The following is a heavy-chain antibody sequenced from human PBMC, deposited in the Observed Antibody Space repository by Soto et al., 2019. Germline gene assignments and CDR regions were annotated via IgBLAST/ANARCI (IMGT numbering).Heavy chain of an antibody. V-gene: IGHV3-15*01. CDR1: GFTFSNAW. CDR2: IKSKTDGGTA. D-gene: IGHD1-26*01. J-gene: IGHJ4*02. Sequence: GGSLRLSCAASGFTFSNAWMSWVRQAPGKGLEWVGRIKSKTDGGTADYAVPVKGRFTISRDDSKNTLYLQMNSLKTEDTAVYYCTTRAWELLGERFDYWGQGTLVTVSS. CDR3: TTRAWELLGERFDY.